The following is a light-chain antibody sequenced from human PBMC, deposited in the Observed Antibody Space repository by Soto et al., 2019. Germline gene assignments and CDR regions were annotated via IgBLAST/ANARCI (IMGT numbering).Light chain of an antibody. V-gene: IGLV2-23*01. J-gene: IGLJ3*02. CDR3: CSYAGRPYWV. CDR1: TSDVGTYDI. Sequence: QSALTQPASVSGSPGQSITISCTGTTSDVGTYDIVSWYQQHPGKAPKLIIYEASKRPSGVSTRFSGSRSGNTASLTISGLQAEDEADYYCCSYAGRPYWVFGGGTKVTVL. CDR2: EAS.